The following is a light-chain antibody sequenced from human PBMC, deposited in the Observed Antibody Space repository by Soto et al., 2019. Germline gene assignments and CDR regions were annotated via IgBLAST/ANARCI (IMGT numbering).Light chain of an antibody. CDR1: HSVSSN. J-gene: IGKJ4*01. V-gene: IGKV3-15*01. CDR3: QQYNVWPLT. Sequence: EIVMTPSPATLSVSPGERATLSCRASHSVSSNLAWYQQKPGQTPNLLIYVASTRATGIPARFSGSGSGTEFTLTISSLQSEDFAVYYCQQYNVWPLTFGGGTKVEFK. CDR2: VAS.